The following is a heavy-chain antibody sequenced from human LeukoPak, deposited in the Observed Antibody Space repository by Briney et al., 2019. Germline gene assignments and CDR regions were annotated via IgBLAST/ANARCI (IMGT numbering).Heavy chain of an antibody. CDR2: IYYSGST. D-gene: IGHD6-25*01. CDR1: GGSISSYY. J-gene: IGHJ3*02. CDR3: ARLLSYSSGGAFDI. V-gene: IGHV4-59*08. Sequence: SESLSLTCTVSGGSISSYYWSWIRQPPGKGLECIGYIYYSGSTNYNPSLKSRVTISVDTSKNQFSLKLSSVTAADTAVYYCARLLSYSSGGAFDIWGQGTMVTVSS.